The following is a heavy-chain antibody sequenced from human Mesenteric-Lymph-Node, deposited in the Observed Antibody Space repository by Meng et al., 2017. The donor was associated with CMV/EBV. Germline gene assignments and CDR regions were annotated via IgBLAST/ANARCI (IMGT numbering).Heavy chain of an antibody. Sequence: GESLKISCTASGFTFSNYGMHWVRQAPGKGLEWVAFIRYDGSNKYYADSVKGRFTISRDNSKNTLYLQMNSLRAEDTAVYYCARDRPKYQLLVGGYYYYGMDVWGQGTTVTVSS. CDR2: IRYDGSNK. CDR1: GFTFSNYG. D-gene: IGHD2-2*01. V-gene: IGHV3-30*02. J-gene: IGHJ6*02. CDR3: ARDRPKYQLLVGGYYYYGMDV.